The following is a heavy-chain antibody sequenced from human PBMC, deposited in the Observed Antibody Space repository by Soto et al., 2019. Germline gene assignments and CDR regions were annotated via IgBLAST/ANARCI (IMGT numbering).Heavy chain of an antibody. CDR2: IIPIFGTA. V-gene: IGHV1-69*13. J-gene: IGHJ4*02. Sequence: GASVKVSCKASGGTFSSYAISWVRQAPGQGLEWMGGIIPIFGTANYAQKFQGRVTITADESTSTAYMELSSLRSEDTAVYYCARASDGMPRGYSGYDVDYWGQGTLVTVSS. D-gene: IGHD5-12*01. CDR3: ARASDGMPRGYSGYDVDY. CDR1: GGTFSSYA.